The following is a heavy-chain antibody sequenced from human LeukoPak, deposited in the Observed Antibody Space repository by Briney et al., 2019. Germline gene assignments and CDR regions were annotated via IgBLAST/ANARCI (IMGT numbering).Heavy chain of an antibody. CDR2: VYYSGST. D-gene: IGHD3-3*01. J-gene: IGHJ4*02. Sequence: PSETLSLTCTVSGGSISSYYWTWIRQPPGKGLEWIGYVYYSGSTNYNPSLKSRVTISVDASKNQFSPKLSSVTAADTAVYYCARLGIFGVVTDYWGQGTLVTVSS. CDR1: GGSISSYY. V-gene: IGHV4-59*08. CDR3: ARLGIFGVVTDY.